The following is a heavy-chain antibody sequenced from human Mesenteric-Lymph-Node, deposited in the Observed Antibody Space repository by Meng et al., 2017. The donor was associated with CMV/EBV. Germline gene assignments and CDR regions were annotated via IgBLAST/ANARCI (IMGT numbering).Heavy chain of an antibody. V-gene: IGHV4-34*01. CDR1: GGSFSGYY. CDR2: INHSGNT. Sequence: SETLSLTCAVYGGSFSGYYWSWIRQPPGKGLQWIGEINHSGNTNYNPSLKSRVTMSVDTSKNQFSLKMTSVTAADTAVYYCGRGRSTSARVDSWGQGTLVTVSS. D-gene: IGHD3-10*01. CDR3: GRGRSTSARVDS. J-gene: IGHJ5*01.